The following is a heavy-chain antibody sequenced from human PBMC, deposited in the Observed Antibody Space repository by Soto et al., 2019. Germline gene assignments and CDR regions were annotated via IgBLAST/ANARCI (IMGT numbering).Heavy chain of an antibody. J-gene: IGHJ4*02. V-gene: IGHV3-23*01. CDR1: GFSFTSYA. Sequence: EVQLLESGGGLVRPGGSLRLSCAASGFSFTSYALSWVRQAPGKGLEWVSTISGSDGKTYYADSVKGRFSISRDTSKTTWYRQMNSLRVEDTAVYYCARWSVLDFWGQGTLVTVS. D-gene: IGHD1-26*01. CDR3: ARWSVLDF. CDR2: ISGSDGKT.